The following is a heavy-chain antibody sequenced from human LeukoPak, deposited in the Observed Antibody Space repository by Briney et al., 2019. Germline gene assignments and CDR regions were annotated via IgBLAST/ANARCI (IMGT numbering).Heavy chain of an antibody. D-gene: IGHD6-13*01. CDR2: INPDNGGT. Sequence: AASVTVSCKASGYTFTGYYMHWVRQPAGQGLVWMGWINPDNGGTAYEQMFQGRVTMTRDPSISTAYMELSRLRSDDTAVYYCARVVDSSSRYYFDYWGQGTLVTVSS. CDR1: GYTFTGYY. CDR3: ARVVDSSSRYYFDY. V-gene: IGHV1-2*02. J-gene: IGHJ4*02.